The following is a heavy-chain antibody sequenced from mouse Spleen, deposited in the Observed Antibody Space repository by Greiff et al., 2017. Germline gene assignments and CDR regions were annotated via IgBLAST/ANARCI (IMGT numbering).Heavy chain of an antibody. J-gene: IGHJ2*01. Sequence: VKLQQPGAELVMPGASVKLSCKASGYTFTSYWMHWVKQRPGQGLEWIGEIDPSDIYTNYNQKFKGKATLTVDKSSSTAYMQLSSLTSEDSAVYYCARVVNWDGFDYWGQGTTLTVSS. CDR2: IDPSDIYT. CDR3: ARVVNWDGFDY. D-gene: IGHD4-1*01. V-gene: IGHV1-69*01. CDR1: GYTFTSYW.